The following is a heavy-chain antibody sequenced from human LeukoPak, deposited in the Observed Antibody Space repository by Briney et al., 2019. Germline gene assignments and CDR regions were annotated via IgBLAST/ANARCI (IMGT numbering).Heavy chain of an antibody. J-gene: IGHJ4*02. V-gene: IGHV1-2*02. Sequence: ASVKVSCKTSGYTFTVYYMHWVRQAPGQGLEWMGWINPNSGGTNYAQKFQGRVTMTRDTSISTAYMELTRLRSDDAALYYCARTSEYYDSSGHGYYFDYWGQGTLVTVSS. D-gene: IGHD3-22*01. CDR1: GYTFTVYY. CDR2: INPNSGGT. CDR3: ARTSEYYDSSGHGYYFDY.